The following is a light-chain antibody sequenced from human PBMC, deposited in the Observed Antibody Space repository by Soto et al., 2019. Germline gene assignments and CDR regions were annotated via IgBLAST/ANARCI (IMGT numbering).Light chain of an antibody. Sequence: QSALTQPASVSGSPGQSNTISCNRTSSDVRGYNYVSWYQQHPGKAPKLMIYEVSNRPSGVSNRFSSSKSGNTASLTISGLQAEDEADYYCSSYTSSSTLEVFGTGTKLTVL. J-gene: IGLJ1*01. CDR2: EVS. CDR3: SSYTSSSTLEV. CDR1: SSDVRGYNY. V-gene: IGLV2-14*01.